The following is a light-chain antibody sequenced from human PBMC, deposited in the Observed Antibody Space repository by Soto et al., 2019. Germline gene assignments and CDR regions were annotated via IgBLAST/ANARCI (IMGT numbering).Light chain of an antibody. CDR3: SSYAGSNFYV. CDR2: EVN. V-gene: IGLV2-8*01. Sequence: QSALTQPASLSGSPGQSITISCTGTSSDIGAYDYVSWFQQHPGKAPKLMISEVNNRPSGVPDRFSGSKSGNTASLTVSGLQAEDEADYYCSSYAGSNFYVFGTGTQLTVL. CDR1: SSDIGAYDY. J-gene: IGLJ1*01.